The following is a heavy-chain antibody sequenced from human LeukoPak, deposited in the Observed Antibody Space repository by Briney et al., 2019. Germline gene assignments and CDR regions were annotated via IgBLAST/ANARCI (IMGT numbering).Heavy chain of an antibody. CDR3: ARVLKGQWLVPYYYGMDV. D-gene: IGHD6-19*01. CDR2: INPNSGGT. V-gene: IGHV1-2*02. J-gene: IGHJ6*02. Sequence: ASVKVSCKASGYTFTGYYMHWVRQAPGQGLEWMGWINPNSGGTNYAQKFQGRVTMTRDTSISTAYMELSRLRSDDTAAYYCARVLKGQWLVPYYYGMDVWGQGTTVTVSS. CDR1: GYTFTGYY.